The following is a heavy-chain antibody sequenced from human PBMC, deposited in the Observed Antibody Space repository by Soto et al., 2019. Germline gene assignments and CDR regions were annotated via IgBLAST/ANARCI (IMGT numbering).Heavy chain of an antibody. CDR2: ISAYNGNT. Sequence: QVQLVQSGAEVKKPGASVKVSCKASGYTFTSYGISWVRQAPGQGLGGMGWISAYNGNTNNAQKLKGRVTMTTDTSTSTAYMELRSLRSDDTAVYYCARVGDSSGYYWGAWFDPWGQGTLVTVSS. CDR1: GYTFTSYG. V-gene: IGHV1-18*01. D-gene: IGHD3-22*01. CDR3: ARVGDSSGYYWGAWFDP. J-gene: IGHJ5*02.